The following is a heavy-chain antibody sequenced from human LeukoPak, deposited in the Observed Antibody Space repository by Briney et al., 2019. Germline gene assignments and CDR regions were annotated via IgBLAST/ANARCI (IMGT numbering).Heavy chain of an antibody. CDR2: INTNTGNP. D-gene: IGHD3-3*01. Sequence: GASVKVSCKASGYTSTTYAINWVRQAPGQGLEWMGWINTNTGNPTYAQGFTGRFFFSLDTSVSTAYLQISSLKTEDTAVYYCARDREWYPFDYWGQGTLVTVSS. J-gene: IGHJ4*02. CDR1: GYTSTTYA. V-gene: IGHV7-4-1*02. CDR3: ARDREWYPFDY.